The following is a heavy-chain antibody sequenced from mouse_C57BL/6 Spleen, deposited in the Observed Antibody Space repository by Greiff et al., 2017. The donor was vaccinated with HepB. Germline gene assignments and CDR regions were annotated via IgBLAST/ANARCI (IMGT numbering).Heavy chain of an antibody. CDR2: IDPSDSYT. D-gene: IGHD2-3*01. J-gene: IGHJ1*03. V-gene: IGHV1-69*01. Sequence: QVQLQQPGAELVMPGASVKLSCKASGYTFTSYWMHWVKQRPGQGLEWIGEIDPSDSYTNYNQKFKGKSTLTVDKSSSTAYMQLSSLTSEDSAVYYCARSGDGYYGYFDVCGTGTTVTVSS. CDR3: ARSGDGYYGYFDV. CDR1: GYTFTSYW.